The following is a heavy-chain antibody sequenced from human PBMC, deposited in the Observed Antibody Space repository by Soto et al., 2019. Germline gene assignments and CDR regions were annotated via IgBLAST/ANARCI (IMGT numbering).Heavy chain of an antibody. CDR1: GGSISSYY. D-gene: IGHD6-19*01. J-gene: IGHJ6*02. Sequence: PSETLSLTCTVSGGSISSYYWSWIRQPPGKGLEWIGYIYYSGSTNYNPSLKSRVTISVDTSKNQFSLKLSSVTAADTAVYYCARGAEQWLPKYYYYGMDVWGQGTTVTVPS. CDR2: IYYSGST. V-gene: IGHV4-59*01. CDR3: ARGAEQWLPKYYYYGMDV.